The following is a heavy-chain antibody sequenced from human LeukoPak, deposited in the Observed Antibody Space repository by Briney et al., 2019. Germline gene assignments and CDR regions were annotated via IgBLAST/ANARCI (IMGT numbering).Heavy chain of an antibody. CDR1: GFTFSSYS. CDR2: ISSSSYI. Sequence: GGSLRLSCAASGFTFSSYSMNWVRQAPGKGLEWVSSISSSSYIYYADSVKGRFTISRDNAKNSLYPQMNSLRAEDTAVYYCATTEGYYDSSGYNYGMDVWGQGTTVTVSS. V-gene: IGHV3-21*01. CDR3: ATTEGYYDSSGYNYGMDV. J-gene: IGHJ6*02. D-gene: IGHD3-22*01.